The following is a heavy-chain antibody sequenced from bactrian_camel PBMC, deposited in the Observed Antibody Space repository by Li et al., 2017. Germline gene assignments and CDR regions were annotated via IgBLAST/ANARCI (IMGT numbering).Heavy chain of an antibody. CDR3: AARYPYMARYSDHSGKYCYDNLQTSNGY. V-gene: IGHV3S25*01. D-gene: IGHD2*01. CDR1: EYTASTNC. Sequence: QLVESGGGSVQAGGSLKLSCEFSEYTASTNCMTWFRQAPGKEREGVAAMYQGGAKTYYADSVRGRFTISQDNAKNTLYLQMNSLKPEDTAMYYCAARYPYMARYSDHSGKYCYDNLQTSNGYWGQGTQVTVS. CDR2: MYQGGAKT. J-gene: IGHJ4*01.